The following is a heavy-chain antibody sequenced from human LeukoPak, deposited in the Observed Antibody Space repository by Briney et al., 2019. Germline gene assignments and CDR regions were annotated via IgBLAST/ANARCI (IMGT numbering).Heavy chain of an antibody. Sequence: GGSLRLSCAASGFTFSAYAMHWVRQAPGKGLEWVAVISYDGSNKYYADSVKGRFTISGDKSENTLYLQMNSLRPEDTAVYYCARGPGPIAGAKNPFDIWGQGTMVTVSS. CDR3: ARGPGPIAGAKNPFDI. J-gene: IGHJ3*02. CDR1: GFTFSAYA. D-gene: IGHD1-26*01. CDR2: ISYDGSNK. V-gene: IGHV3-30*01.